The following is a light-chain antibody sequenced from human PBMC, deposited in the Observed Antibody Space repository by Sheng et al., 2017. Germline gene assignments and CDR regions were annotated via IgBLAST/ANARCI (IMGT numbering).Light chain of an antibody. Sequence: EIVLTQSPGTLSLSPGERATLSCRASQSVSSNYLAWYQQKPGQAPRLLIYDASSRATGIPARFSGSGSGTDFTLTISSLEPEDFAVYYCQQYGSSPTGFTFGPGTKVDIK. CDR1: QSVSSNY. CDR3: QQYGSSPTGFT. V-gene: IGKV3-20*01. CDR2: DAS. J-gene: IGKJ3*01.